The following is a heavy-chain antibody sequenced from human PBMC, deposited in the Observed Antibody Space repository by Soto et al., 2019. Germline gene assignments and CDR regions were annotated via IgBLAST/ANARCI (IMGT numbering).Heavy chain of an antibody. Sequence: QVQLVESGGGVVQPGRSLRLSCAASGFTFSSYAMHWVRQAPGKGLEWVAVISYDGSNKYYADSVKGRFTISRDNSKNTLYLQMKSLRAEDTAVYYCATQYSSSSVAPNYYYYGMDVWGQGTTVTVSS. CDR3: ATQYSSSSVAPNYYYYGMDV. D-gene: IGHD6-6*01. CDR2: ISYDGSNK. J-gene: IGHJ6*02. CDR1: GFTFSSYA. V-gene: IGHV3-30-3*01.